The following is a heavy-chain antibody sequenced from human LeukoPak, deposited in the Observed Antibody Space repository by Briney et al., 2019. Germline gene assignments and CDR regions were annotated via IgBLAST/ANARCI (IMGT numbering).Heavy chain of an antibody. D-gene: IGHD6-13*01. J-gene: IGHJ5*02. CDR1: GYTFTSYD. V-gene: IGHV1-8*01. CDR3: ARVDSIAAAGSPHYNWFDP. CDR2: MNPNSGNT. Sequence: ASVKVSCKASGYTFTSYDINWVRQGTGQGLEWMGWMNPNSGNTGYAQKFQGRVTMTTKTSISTAYMELGSLRSEDTAVYYCARVDSIAAAGSPHYNWFDPWGQGTLVTVSS.